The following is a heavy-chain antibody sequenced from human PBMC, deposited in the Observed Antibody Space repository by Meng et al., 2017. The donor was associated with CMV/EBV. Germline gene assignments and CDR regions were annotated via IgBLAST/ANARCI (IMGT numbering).Heavy chain of an antibody. Sequence: ASVKVSCKASGYTFSNYGIAWVRQAPGQGLEWMGWITTDDDSRKKQGRVTMTTDTSTSTAYMELRSLRSDDPAVYYWAGGEPSAAAPRWVDTWGQGTLVTVSS. CDR2: ITTDDDSR. CDR3: AGGEPSAAAPRWVDT. V-gene: IGHV1-18*01. J-gene: IGHJ5*02. CDR1: GYTFSNYG. D-gene: IGHD6-13*01.